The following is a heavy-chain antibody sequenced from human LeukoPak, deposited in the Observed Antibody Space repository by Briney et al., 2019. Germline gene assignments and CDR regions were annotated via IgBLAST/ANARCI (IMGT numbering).Heavy chain of an antibody. J-gene: IGHJ3*02. CDR1: GYTFTGYY. CDR2: INPNSGGT. CDR3: ATMLLWFGEFNDAFDI. D-gene: IGHD3-10*01. Sequence: GASVKVSCKASGYTFTGYYMHWVRQAPGQGLEWMGWINPNSGGTNYAQKFQGRVTMTRDTSISTAYMELSSLRSEDTAVYYCATMLLWFGEFNDAFDIWGQGTMVTASS. V-gene: IGHV1-2*02.